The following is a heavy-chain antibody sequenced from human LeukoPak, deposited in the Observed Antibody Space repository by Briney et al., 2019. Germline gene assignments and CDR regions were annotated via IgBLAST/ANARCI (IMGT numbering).Heavy chain of an antibody. Sequence: GGSLRLSCEASEFTFSSYSMNWVRQAPGKGLEWVSYISSSSTIYYAESVKGRFTISRDNAKNSLYLQMNSLRVEDTAVYYCARARGNSGGYPLDYWGQGTVGTVSS. CDR2: ISSSSTI. D-gene: IGHD1-26*01. V-gene: IGHV3-48*01. CDR3: ARARGNSGGYPLDY. J-gene: IGHJ4*02. CDR1: EFTFSSYS.